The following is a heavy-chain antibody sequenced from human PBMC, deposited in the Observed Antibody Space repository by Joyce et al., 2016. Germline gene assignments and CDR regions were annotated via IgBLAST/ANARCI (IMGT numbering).Heavy chain of an antibody. D-gene: IGHD7-27*01. CDR2: SNHSGST. J-gene: IGHJ5*02. V-gene: IGHV4-34*01. CDR1: GGSFRGYY. CDR3: ARGPRSNWGLVWFDP. Sequence: QVQLQQWGAGLLKPSETLSLTCAVYGGSFRGYYWSWIRQPPGKGLEWIGESNHSGSTKYNPYLKSRVTISVETAKNQFSLKLSSVTAADTAVYYCARGPRSNWGLVWFDPWGQGTLVTVSS.